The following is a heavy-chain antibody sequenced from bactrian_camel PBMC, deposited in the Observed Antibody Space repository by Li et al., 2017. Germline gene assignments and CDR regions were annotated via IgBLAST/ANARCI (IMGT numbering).Heavy chain of an antibody. CDR3: AAEDGGVVITTCPSGEFGY. D-gene: IGHD2*01. Sequence: VQLVESGGGLVQAGGSLRLSCATSGFSFSSYAMSWVRQAPGKGREGVAAIYFLYGTTYYADSVKGRFTISQDNAKNTVYLQVNSLKPDDTAVYYCAAEDGGVVITTCPSGEFGYWGQGTQVTVS. CDR2: IYFLYGTT. V-gene: IGHV3S40*01. CDR1: GFSFSSYA. J-gene: IGHJ6*01.